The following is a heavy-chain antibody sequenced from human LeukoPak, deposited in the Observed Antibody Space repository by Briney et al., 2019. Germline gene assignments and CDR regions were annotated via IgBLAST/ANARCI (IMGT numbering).Heavy chain of an antibody. J-gene: IGHJ4*02. V-gene: IGHV3-23*01. Sequence: GGSLRLSCAASGFTFSSYAMSWVRQAPGKGLEWISAIGRSGDSIFYADSVKGRFTISRDNSKDTLYLQMNSLRAEDTAVYYCAKRPSAGNVYFDSWGQATLVTVSS. CDR2: IGRSGDSI. D-gene: IGHD6-13*01. CDR1: GFTFSSYA. CDR3: AKRPSAGNVYFDS.